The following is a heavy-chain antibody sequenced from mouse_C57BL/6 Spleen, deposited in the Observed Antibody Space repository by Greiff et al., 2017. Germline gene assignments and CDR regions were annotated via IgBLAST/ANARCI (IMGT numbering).Heavy chain of an antibody. Sequence: VQLQQPGAELVRPGSSVKLSCKASGYTFTSYWMHWVKQRPIQGLEWIGNIAPSDSDTHYNQKFKDKATLTVDKSSRTAYMQLSSLTSEDSSVYYCAGRGYDYGGLDYWGQGTTLTVSS. J-gene: IGHJ2*01. V-gene: IGHV1-52*01. D-gene: IGHD2-4*01. CDR1: GYTFTSYW. CDR2: IAPSDSDT. CDR3: AGRGYDYGGLDY.